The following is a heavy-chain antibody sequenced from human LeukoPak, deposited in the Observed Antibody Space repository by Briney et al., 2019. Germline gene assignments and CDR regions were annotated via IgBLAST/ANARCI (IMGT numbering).Heavy chain of an antibody. D-gene: IGHD6-19*01. V-gene: IGHV3-66*01. CDR1: GFTVRRNY. CDR3: ARGIAVADTGFFDY. J-gene: IGHJ4*02. CDR2: IYSGGST. Sequence: GGSLRLSCAASGFTVRRNYMTWVRQAPGKGLEWVSAIYSGGSTYYADSVKGRFTISRDNSKSTLYLQMNSLRVEDTAVYYCARGIAVADTGFFDYWGQGTLVTVSS.